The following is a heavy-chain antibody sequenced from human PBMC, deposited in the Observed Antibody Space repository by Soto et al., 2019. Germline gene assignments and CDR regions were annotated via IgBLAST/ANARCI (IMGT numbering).Heavy chain of an antibody. CDR1: GFTFSNYW. CDR2: INSDGSST. D-gene: IGHD3-16*01. V-gene: IGHV3-74*01. CDR3: AREGEFSPGFGWFDP. J-gene: IGHJ5*02. Sequence: EVQLVESGGGLVQPGGSLRLSCAASGFTFSNYWMHWVRQAPGRGLVWVSRINSDGSSTGYADSVKGRFTISRDNAKSTLYLQIKNLRAEDTAVYYCAREGEFSPGFGWFDPWGQGTLVTVSS.